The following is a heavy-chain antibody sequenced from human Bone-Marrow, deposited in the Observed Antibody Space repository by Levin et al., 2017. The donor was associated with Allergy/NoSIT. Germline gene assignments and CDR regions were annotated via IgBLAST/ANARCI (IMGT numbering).Heavy chain of an antibody. J-gene: IGHJ4*02. Sequence: GASVKVSCKASGGSFSSYTFSWVRQAPGQGLEWMGRIIPILGILKYAEKFQGRLTFTADKSTSTASMELSRLRPQDAAVYYCAREGPLLGAQWMEENIPRYFDSWGQGSLVTVSS. CDR3: AREGPLLGAQWMEENIPRYFDS. CDR1: GGSFSSYT. V-gene: IGHV1-69*04. CDR2: IIPILGIL. D-gene: IGHD1-26*01.